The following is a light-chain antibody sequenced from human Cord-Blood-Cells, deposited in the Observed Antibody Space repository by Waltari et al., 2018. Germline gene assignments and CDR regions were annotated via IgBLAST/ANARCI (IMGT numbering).Light chain of an antibody. CDR1: QSLLHSNGYNY. V-gene: IGKV2-28*01. CDR2: LGY. CDR3: MQALQTHWT. J-gene: IGKJ1*01. Sequence: VLTQSPLSLPVTPGEPSSISCSSSQSLLHSNGYNYLDGYLQKPWQSPQLLIYLGYNRSSGVPDRFSGSGSGTDFTLKISRVEAEDVGVYYCMQALQTHWTFGQGTKVEIK.